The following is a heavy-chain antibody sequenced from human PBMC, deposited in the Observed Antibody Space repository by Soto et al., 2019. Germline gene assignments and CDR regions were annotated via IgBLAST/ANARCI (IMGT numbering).Heavy chain of an antibody. D-gene: IGHD6-6*01. V-gene: IGHV1-18*04. J-gene: IGHJ3*01. Sequence: QVRLVQSGAEVKKPGASVKVSCKASGYTFSSYDVTWVRQAPGQGLEWMGWISTSTGNTNYAQKVQGRVTMTTDSAASTAHMSLRSLRSHDTAIYFCARGEGMAARHGAYDLWGQGTRVAVSS. CDR1: GYTFSSYD. CDR2: ISTSTGNT. CDR3: ARGEGMAARHGAYDL.